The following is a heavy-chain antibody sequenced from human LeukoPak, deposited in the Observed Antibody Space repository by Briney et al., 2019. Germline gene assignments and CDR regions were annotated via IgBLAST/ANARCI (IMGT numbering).Heavy chain of an antibody. CDR1: RFTFNSYA. V-gene: IGHV3-23*01. CDR3: AKHKYDSSGYFDY. Sequence: GGSLRLSCAASRFTFNSYAMSWVRQAPGKGLEWVSVIGGSNGITFYVGSVKGRFTISRDNSKDTLYLQMNSLRAEDTAVYYCAKHKYDSSGYFDYWGQGTLVTVSS. CDR2: IGGSNGIT. J-gene: IGHJ4*02. D-gene: IGHD3-22*01.